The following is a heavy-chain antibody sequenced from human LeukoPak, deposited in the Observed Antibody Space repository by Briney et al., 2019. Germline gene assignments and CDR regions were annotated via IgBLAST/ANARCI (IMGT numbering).Heavy chain of an antibody. CDR1: GYRFSADY. V-gene: IGHV1-2*02. CDR3: SRVYRPIATAGSWYFNY. D-gene: IGHD6-13*01. J-gene: IGHJ4*02. Sequence: ASVKVSCKASGYRFSADYIHWVRQAPGQGLEWMGWINPNNGGTKYAQKFQGRVTMTRDTSITTAYMELSRLRSDDTAVYYCSRVYRPIATAGSWYFNYWGQGTLVTVSS. CDR2: INPNNGGT.